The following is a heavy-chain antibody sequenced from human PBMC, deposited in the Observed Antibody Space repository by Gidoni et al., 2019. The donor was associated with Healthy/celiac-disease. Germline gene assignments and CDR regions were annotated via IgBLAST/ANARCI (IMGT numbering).Heavy chain of an antibody. J-gene: IGHJ3*02. CDR1: GYTFTGYY. CDR2: INPNSGGT. Sequence: QVQLVQSGAEVKKPGASVKVSCKASGYTFTGYYMHWVRQAPGQGLEWMGWINPNSGGTNYAQKFQGRVTMTRDTSISTAYMELSRLRSDDTAVYYCARTPLYYYDSIGFAFDIWGQGTMVTVSS. CDR3: ARTPLYYYDSIGFAFDI. V-gene: IGHV1-2*02. D-gene: IGHD3-22*01.